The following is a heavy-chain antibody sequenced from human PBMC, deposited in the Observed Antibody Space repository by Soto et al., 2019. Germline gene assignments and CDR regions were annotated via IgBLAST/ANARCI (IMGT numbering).Heavy chain of an antibody. Sequence: SGPTLVNPTQTLTLTCTFSGFSISTSGMCVSWIRQPPGKALEWLARIDWDDDKYYSTSLKTRLTISKDTSKNQVVLTMTNMDPVDTATYYCARIGQYYDILTGYWSGYYFDYWGQGTLGTVS. V-gene: IGHV2-70*11. CDR3: ARIGQYYDILTGYWSGYYFDY. CDR1: GFSISTSGMC. J-gene: IGHJ4*02. D-gene: IGHD3-9*01. CDR2: IDWDDDK.